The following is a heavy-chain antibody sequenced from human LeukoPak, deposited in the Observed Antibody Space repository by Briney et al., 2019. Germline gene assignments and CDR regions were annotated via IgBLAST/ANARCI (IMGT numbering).Heavy chain of an antibody. D-gene: IGHD3-10*01. Sequence: SETLSLTCTVPGGSISNYYWSWIRQPPGKGLEWIGCIYYSGSTNYYPSFKIRVTISVDTSKKQFSLKLTSVTAADTAVYYCAGHSGDVGTPFDYWGQGTLVTVSS. V-gene: IGHV4-59*08. J-gene: IGHJ4*02. CDR2: IYYSGST. CDR1: GGSISNYY. CDR3: AGHSGDVGTPFDY.